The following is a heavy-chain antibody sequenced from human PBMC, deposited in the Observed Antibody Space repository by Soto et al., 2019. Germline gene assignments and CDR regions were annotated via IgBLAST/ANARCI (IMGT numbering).Heavy chain of an antibody. Sequence: GGSLRLSCAASGFTFDDYAMHWVRQAPGKGLEWVSGISWNSGSIGYADSVKGRFTISRDNAKNSLYLQMNSLRAEDTALYYCAKDLSWGSSSWYGRAFDIWGQGTMVTVSS. CDR2: ISWNSGSI. CDR1: GFTFDDYA. J-gene: IGHJ3*02. V-gene: IGHV3-9*01. D-gene: IGHD6-13*01. CDR3: AKDLSWGSSSWYGRAFDI.